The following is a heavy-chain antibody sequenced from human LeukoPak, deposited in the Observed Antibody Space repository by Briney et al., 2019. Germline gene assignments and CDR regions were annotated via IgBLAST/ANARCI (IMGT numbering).Heavy chain of an antibody. D-gene: IGHD3-22*01. J-gene: IGHJ6*02. Sequence: GGSPRLSCAASGFTFSSHAMTWVRQAPGKGLEWVSGISFTGGSTYYADSVKGRFTISRDNSKGTLYLQMNSLRAEETAVYYCAKGYYYDRSGRGGSYVYYVMGVWGQGATVTVSS. CDR1: GFTFSSHA. CDR2: ISFTGGST. CDR3: AKGYYYDRSGRGGSYVYYVMGV. V-gene: IGHV3-23*01.